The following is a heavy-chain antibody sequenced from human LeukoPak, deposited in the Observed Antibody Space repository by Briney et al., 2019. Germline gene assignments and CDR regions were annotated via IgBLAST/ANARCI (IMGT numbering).Heavy chain of an antibody. D-gene: IGHD6-13*01. J-gene: IGHJ6*03. CDR2: ISGSGGST. V-gene: IGHV3-23*01. CDR1: GFTFSSYA. Sequence: GGSLRLSCAASGFTFSSYAMSWVRQAPGKGLEWFSAISGSGGSTYYADSVKGRFTISRDNAKNSLYLQMNSLRAEDTAVYYCARDGEQQLFHYMDVWGKGTTVTVSS. CDR3: ARDGEQQLFHYMDV.